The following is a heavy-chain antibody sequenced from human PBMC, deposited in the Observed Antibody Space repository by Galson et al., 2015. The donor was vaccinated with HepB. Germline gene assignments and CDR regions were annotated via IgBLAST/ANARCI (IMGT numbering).Heavy chain of an antibody. V-gene: IGHV3-11*01. CDR3: ARGGSDSCYYWVD. CDR2: ISGSGSAV. CDR1: GFTFSDLY. J-gene: IGHJ4*02. D-gene: IGHD2-15*01. Sequence: SLRLSCAASGFTFSDLYMTWLRQAPGKGLEWISHISGSGSAVYYADSVKGRFAISRDNGKKSLFLQLDSLRAEDTAVYYCARGGSDSCYYWVDWGQGILVTVSS.